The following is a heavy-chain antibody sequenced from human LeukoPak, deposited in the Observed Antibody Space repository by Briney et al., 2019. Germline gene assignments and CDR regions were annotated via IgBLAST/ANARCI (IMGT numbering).Heavy chain of an antibody. CDR2: ISYDGSNK. V-gene: IGHV3-30-3*01. J-gene: IGHJ3*02. Sequence: PGGSLRLSCVGSGFTFRSHAMSWVRQAPGKGLEWVAVISYDGSNKYYADSVKGRFTISRDNSKNTLYLQMNSLRAEDTAVYYCARSSSSDDAFDIWGQGTMVTVSS. D-gene: IGHD6-6*01. CDR1: GFTFRSHA. CDR3: ARSSSSDDAFDI.